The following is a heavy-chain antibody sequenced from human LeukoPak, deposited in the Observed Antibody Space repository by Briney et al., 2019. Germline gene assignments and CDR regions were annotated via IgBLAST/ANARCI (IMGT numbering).Heavy chain of an antibody. D-gene: IGHD1-26*01. J-gene: IGHJ6*02. CDR3: ARDPSGRGMDV. CDR1: GFTFSSYD. CDR2: IGIAGDT. V-gene: IGHV3-13*01. Sequence: SGGSLRLSCAASGFTFSSYDMQWVRQVIGKGLEWVSAIGIAGDTHYSGSVKGRFTISRENAKNSLYLQMNSLRAGGTAVYYCARDPSGRGMDVWGQGTTVTVSS.